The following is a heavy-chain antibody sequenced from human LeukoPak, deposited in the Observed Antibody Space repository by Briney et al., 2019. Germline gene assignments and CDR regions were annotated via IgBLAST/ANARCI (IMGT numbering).Heavy chain of an antibody. J-gene: IGHJ4*02. Sequence: SGGSLRLSCAASGFTFDRNWMSWVRQAPGKGLEWVANIKQGGSEKYYVDAVKGRFTISRDDAKNLVYLQMNSLRAEDTAVYYCARRPHYGDFVDFLDYWGQGALVTVSS. CDR3: ARRPHYGDFVDFLDY. D-gene: IGHD4-17*01. CDR2: IKQGGSEK. CDR1: GFTFDRNW. V-gene: IGHV3-7*01.